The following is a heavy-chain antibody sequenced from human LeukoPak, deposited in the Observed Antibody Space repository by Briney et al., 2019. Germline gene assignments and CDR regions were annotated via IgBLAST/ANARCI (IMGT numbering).Heavy chain of an antibody. D-gene: IGHD5-18*01. V-gene: IGHV4-34*01. Sequence: SETLSLTCAVSGGSFSSYYWTWIRQPPGKGLEWIREINHSETTHYNPSLKSRVTISVDTSKNQFSLKLSSVTAADTAVYYCARRYGYYYYYIDVWGKGTTVTVSS. J-gene: IGHJ6*03. CDR2: INHSETT. CDR3: ARRYGYYYYYIDV. CDR1: GGSFSSYY.